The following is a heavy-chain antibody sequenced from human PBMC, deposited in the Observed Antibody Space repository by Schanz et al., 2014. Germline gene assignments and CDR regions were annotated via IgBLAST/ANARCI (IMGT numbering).Heavy chain of an antibody. J-gene: IGHJ4*02. D-gene: IGHD3-10*01. CDR3: ARRGIRGVFSSFDY. Sequence: QVQLVQSGAEVKKPGSSMKVSCKASGGTFSSYTISWVRQARGQGLEWMGWINTNTGNPTFAQGFTGRFVFSLDTSVNTAYLQISSLEADDTAVYYCARRGIRGVFSSFDYWGLGPLVTVSS. V-gene: IGHV7-4-1*02. CDR2: INTNTGNP. CDR1: GGTFSSYT.